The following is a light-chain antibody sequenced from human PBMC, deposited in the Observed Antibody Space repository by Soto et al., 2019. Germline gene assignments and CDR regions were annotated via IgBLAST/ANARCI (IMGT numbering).Light chain of an antibody. CDR3: QQYGSSPRMYT. J-gene: IGKJ2*01. V-gene: IGKV3-20*01. CDR1: QSVSSSY. CDR2: GSS. Sequence: EIVLTQSPGTLSLSPGERATLSCRASQSVSSSYLAWYQQKPGQAPRLLIYGSSSRATGIPERFSGSGSGTDFTITISRLEPEDFAVYYCQQYGSSPRMYTFGQGTKLEIK.